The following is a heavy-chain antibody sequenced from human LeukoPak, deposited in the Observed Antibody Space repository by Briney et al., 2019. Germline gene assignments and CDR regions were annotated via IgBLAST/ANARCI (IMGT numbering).Heavy chain of an antibody. D-gene: IGHD6-13*01. CDR2: IIPIFGTA. CDR3: ARSSIIAAAGPYYFDY. Sequence: ASVQVSCKASGGTFSSYAISWVRQAPGQGREWMGGIIPIFGTANYAQKFQGRVTITADKSTSTAYMELSSLRSEDTAVYYCARSSIIAAAGPYYFDYWGQGTLVTVSS. V-gene: IGHV1-69*06. CDR1: GGTFSSYA. J-gene: IGHJ4*02.